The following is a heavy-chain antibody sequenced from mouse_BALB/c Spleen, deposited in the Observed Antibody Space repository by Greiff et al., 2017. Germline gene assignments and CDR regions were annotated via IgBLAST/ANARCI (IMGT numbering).Heavy chain of an antibody. Sequence: EVKLVESGGGLVQPGGSMKLSCVASGFTFSNYWMNWVRQSPEKGLEWVAEIRLKSNNYATHYAESVKGRFTISRDDSKSSVYLQMNNLRAEDTGIYYCTRGYRYAYYAMDYWGQGTSVTVSS. V-gene: IGHV6-6*02. CDR2: IRLKSNNYAT. CDR3: TRGYRYAYYAMDY. D-gene: IGHD2-14*01. CDR1: GFTFSNYW. J-gene: IGHJ4*01.